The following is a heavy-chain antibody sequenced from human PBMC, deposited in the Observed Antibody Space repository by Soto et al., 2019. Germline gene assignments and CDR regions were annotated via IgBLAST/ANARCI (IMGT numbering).Heavy chain of an antibody. CDR3: ARERGAYCSGGRCYPGRGRFDP. D-gene: IGHD2-15*01. Sequence: ASVKVSCKASGYTFTSYYMHWVRQAPGQGLEWMGIINPSGGSTSYAQKFQGRVTMTRDTSTSTVYMELSSLRSEDTAVYYCARERGAYCSGGRCYPGRGRFDPWGKGTLATVSS. CDR1: GYTFTSYY. V-gene: IGHV1-46*01. CDR2: INPSGGST. J-gene: IGHJ5*02.